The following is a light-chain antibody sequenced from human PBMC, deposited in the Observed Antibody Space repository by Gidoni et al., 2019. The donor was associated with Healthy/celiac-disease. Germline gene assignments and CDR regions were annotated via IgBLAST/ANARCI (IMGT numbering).Light chain of an antibody. Sequence: EIVLTHSPATLSLSPGERATLSCRPSQSVSSSYLAWYQQKPGQAPRLLIYGASSRATGIPDRVSGSGSGTDFTLTISRLEHEEVAVYYCQQYGSSRWTFGQGTKVEIK. CDR2: GAS. V-gene: IGKV3-20*01. J-gene: IGKJ1*01. CDR3: QQYGSSRWT. CDR1: QSVSSSY.